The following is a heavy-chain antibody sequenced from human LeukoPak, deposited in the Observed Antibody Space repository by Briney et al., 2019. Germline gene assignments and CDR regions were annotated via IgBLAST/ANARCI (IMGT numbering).Heavy chain of an antibody. D-gene: IGHD6-19*01. V-gene: IGHV4-34*01. CDR1: GGSFSGYY. Sequence: PSETLSLTCAVYGGSFSGYYWSWIRQPPGKGLEWLGEINHSGSTNYNPSLKSRVTISVDTSKNQFSLKLSSVTAADTAMYYCARRVQDASSSGWSNSAYYFDYWGQGTLVTVSS. J-gene: IGHJ4*02. CDR3: ARRVQDASSSGWSNSAYYFDY. CDR2: INHSGST.